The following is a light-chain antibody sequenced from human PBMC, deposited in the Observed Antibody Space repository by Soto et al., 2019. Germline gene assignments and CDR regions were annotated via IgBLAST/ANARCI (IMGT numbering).Light chain of an antibody. CDR2: WAS. Sequence: DSVMTQSPDSLAVSLGERATINCRSSQSVFYRSYNKNYLAWYQKKPGQPPKVLIYWASTRESGVPDRFSGSGSETDFTLTISSLQAEDVAVYYCQQYYTTPLTFGGGTKVAIK. J-gene: IGKJ4*01. CDR3: QQYYTTPLT. CDR1: QSVFYRSYNKNY. V-gene: IGKV4-1*01.